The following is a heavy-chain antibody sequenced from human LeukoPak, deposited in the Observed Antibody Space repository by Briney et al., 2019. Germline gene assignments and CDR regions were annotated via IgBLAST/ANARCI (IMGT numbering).Heavy chain of an antibody. V-gene: IGHV4-4*07. D-gene: IGHD6-19*01. CDR3: ARDGGSGWYNY. J-gene: IGHJ4*02. CDR1: GGSISTYY. CDR2: IQTSGRTNT. Sequence: PSETLSLTCTVSGGSISTYYWNWIRQPAGKGLEWIGRIQTSGRTNTNYNPSLKSRVTMSVNTSKNQFSLKLSSVTAAHTAVYYCARDGGSGWYNYWGQGTLVTVSS.